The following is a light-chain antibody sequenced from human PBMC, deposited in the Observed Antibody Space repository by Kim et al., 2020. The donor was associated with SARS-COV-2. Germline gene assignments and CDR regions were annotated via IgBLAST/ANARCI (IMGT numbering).Light chain of an antibody. CDR3: ATWDDSLNGWV. CDR1: SPNIGSNY. J-gene: IGLJ3*02. V-gene: IGLV1-47*01. Sequence: GQRITISCSGNSPNIGSNYVYWYQQLPGTAPKLLIYKNDQRPSGVPDRFSGSKSGSSASLAISGLRSEDEADYYCATWDDSLNGWVFGGGTQLTVL. CDR2: KND.